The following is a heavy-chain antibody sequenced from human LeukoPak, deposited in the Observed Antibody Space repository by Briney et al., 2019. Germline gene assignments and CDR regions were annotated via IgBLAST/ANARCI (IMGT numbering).Heavy chain of an antibody. D-gene: IGHD1-20*01. CDR1: GFTFNIYS. J-gene: IGHJ5*02. Sequence: PVGSLRLSCVASGFTFNIYSMYWVRQAPGKGLEWVASFTRSGIHIYYADSVKGRFTISRDNANNSLYLQMNSLRGEDTAVYYCARDLMTGTLGVDWSDPWGQGTLVTVSS. CDR3: ARDLMTGTLGVDWSDP. CDR2: FTRSGIHI. V-gene: IGHV3-21*01.